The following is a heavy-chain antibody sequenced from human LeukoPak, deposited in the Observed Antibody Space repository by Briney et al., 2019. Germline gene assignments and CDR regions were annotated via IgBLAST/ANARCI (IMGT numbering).Heavy chain of an antibody. D-gene: IGHD3-3*01. CDR3: ARVSGRSGPFEY. V-gene: IGHV1-2*02. J-gene: IGHJ4*02. Sequence: ASVKVSXKASGYTFTDYYMHWVRQAPGQGLEWMGWIDPDGGGTNYAQMFQGRVTMTRDTSISTAYMELSSLRSDDTAIYYCARVSGRSGPFEYWGQGTLVTVSS. CDR2: IDPDGGGT. CDR1: GYTFTDYY.